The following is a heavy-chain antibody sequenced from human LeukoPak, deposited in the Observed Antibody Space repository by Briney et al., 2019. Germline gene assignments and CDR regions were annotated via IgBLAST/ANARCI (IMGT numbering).Heavy chain of an antibody. J-gene: IGHJ4*02. CDR1: GYSFTSYG. Sequence: ASVKVSCKTSGYSFTSYGINWVRQAPGQGLEWMGWISTDNGNTDYAPNLQGRVTMTTDTSTSTAYMELRSLRSDDMAVYYCARGYSYGYGPLDYWGQGTLVTVSA. CDR2: ISTDNGNT. V-gene: IGHV1-18*03. D-gene: IGHD5-18*01. CDR3: ARGYSYGYGPLDY.